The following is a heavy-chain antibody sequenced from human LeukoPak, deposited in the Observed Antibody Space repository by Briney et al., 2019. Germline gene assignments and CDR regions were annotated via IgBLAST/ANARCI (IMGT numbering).Heavy chain of an antibody. CDR1: GFTFRYYG. V-gene: IGHV3-33*01. D-gene: IGHD7-27*01. Sequence: GGSLRLSCAASGFTFRYYGMHWVRQAPGKGLEGVAVIWYDGSDQFYADSVKGRVTISRDNSRNTLFLQMSSRRAEDTAVYCGARNAGAGDDWYFDLWGRGTLVTVSS. J-gene: IGHJ2*01. CDR2: IWYDGSDQ. CDR3: ARNAGAGDDWYFDL.